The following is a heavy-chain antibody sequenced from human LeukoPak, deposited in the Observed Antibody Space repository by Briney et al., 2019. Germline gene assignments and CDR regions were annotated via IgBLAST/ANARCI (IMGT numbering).Heavy chain of an antibody. V-gene: IGHV1-2*02. D-gene: IGHD1-26*01. Sequence: ASVKVSCKASGYRFTDHFMHWVRQAPGLGLEWMGWINPNSGDTDYAQKFQGRVTLTRDASIGTAYMELTRLRSDDTAVYYCATPTERLLPDYWGQGTLVTVSS. CDR3: ATPTERLLPDY. CDR1: GYRFTDHF. J-gene: IGHJ4*02. CDR2: INPNSGDT.